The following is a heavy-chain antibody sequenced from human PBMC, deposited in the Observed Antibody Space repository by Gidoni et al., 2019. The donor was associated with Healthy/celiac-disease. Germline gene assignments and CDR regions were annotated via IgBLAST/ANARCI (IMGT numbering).Heavy chain of an antibody. CDR1: GYTFTGYY. J-gene: IGHJ6*02. Sequence: QVQLVQSGAEVKKPGASVKVSCKASGYTFTGYYMHWVRQAPGQGLEWMGWINPNSGGTNYAQKFQGRVTMTRDTSISTAYMELSRLRSDDTAVYYCAREWDSSGWYKYYYGMDVWGQGTTVTVSS. V-gene: IGHV1-2*02. CDR2: INPNSGGT. D-gene: IGHD6-19*01. CDR3: AREWDSSGWYKYYYGMDV.